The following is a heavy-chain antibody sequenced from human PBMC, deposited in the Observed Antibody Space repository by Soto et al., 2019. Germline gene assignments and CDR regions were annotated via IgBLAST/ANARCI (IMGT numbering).Heavy chain of an antibody. CDR2: ISSSSSYI. V-gene: IGHV3-21*01. CDR1: GFTFSSYS. J-gene: IGHJ6*02. D-gene: IGHD2-2*01. Sequence: GSLRLSCAASGFTFSSYSMNWVRQAPGKGLEWVSSISSSSSYIYYADSVKGRFTISRDNAKNSLYLQMNSLRAEDTAVYYCARDQYQPLLWGTGGQYGMDVWGQGTTVTVSS. CDR3: ARDQYQPLLWGTGGQYGMDV.